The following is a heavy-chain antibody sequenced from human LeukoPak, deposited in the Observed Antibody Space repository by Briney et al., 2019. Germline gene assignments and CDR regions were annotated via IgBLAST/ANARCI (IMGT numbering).Heavy chain of an antibody. V-gene: IGHV3-15*01. CDR1: GFTFRSYG. CDR3: TTDGDYYDSSGTSGDY. J-gene: IGHJ4*02. Sequence: AGGSLRLSCAASGFTFRSYGMHWVRQAPGKGTGWDGRIKSKTDGGTTDYAAPVKGRFTISRDDSKNTLYLQMNSLKTEDTAVYYCTTDGDYYDSSGTSGDYWGQGTLVTVSS. CDR2: IKSKTDGGTT. D-gene: IGHD3-22*01.